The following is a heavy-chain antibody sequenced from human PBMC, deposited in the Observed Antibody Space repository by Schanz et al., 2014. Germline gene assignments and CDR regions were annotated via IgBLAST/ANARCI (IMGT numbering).Heavy chain of an antibody. D-gene: IGHD6-25*01. Sequence: DVHLLESGGGLVQPGGSLRLSCAASEFTFSTDAMSWVRQAPGKGLEWLSVISASGGDTYYADSVKGRFTISRDNSKNTLYLQMNSLRAEDTAVYYCAKVRYSSGWRGDYFDEWGQGTLVTAAS. CDR3: AKVRYSSGWRGDYFDE. CDR1: EFTFSTDA. CDR2: ISASGGDT. J-gene: IGHJ4*02. V-gene: IGHV3-23*01.